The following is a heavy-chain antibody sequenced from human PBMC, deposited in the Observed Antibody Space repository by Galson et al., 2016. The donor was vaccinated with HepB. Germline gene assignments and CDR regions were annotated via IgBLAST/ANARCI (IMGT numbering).Heavy chain of an antibody. CDR1: GFSFSTSD. D-gene: IGHD3-16*01. Sequence: SGAEVKKPGESLRLSCAASGFSFSTSDMSWVRQTPGRGLEWVSGITGSGDATHYADSVRGRFTISRDNSKNTLYLYMNSLRAGDTAVYYCGKHGGFDYWGQGALVTVSS. CDR3: GKHGGFDY. CDR2: ITGSGDAT. J-gene: IGHJ4*02. V-gene: IGHV3-23*01.